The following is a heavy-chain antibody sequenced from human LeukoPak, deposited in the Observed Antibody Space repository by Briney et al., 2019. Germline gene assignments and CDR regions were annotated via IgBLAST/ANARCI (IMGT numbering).Heavy chain of an antibody. J-gene: IGHJ4*02. CDR3: AREGAAFDY. CDR2: ISTSSTTT. CDR1: GFTSTTYY. D-gene: IGHD6-13*01. V-gene: IGHV3-48*04. Sequence: GGTLSPSRAASGFTSTTYYMNWGRQAPGKGLEWVSYISTSSTTTYNADSVKGRFTISRDNAKNSLYLQMNSLRAEDTAVYYCAREGAAFDYWGQGTLVTVSS.